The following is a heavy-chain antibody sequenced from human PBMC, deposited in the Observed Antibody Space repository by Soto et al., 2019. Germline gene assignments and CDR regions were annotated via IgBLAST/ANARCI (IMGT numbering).Heavy chain of an antibody. Sequence: QVQRVQSGAEVKKPGASVKVSCKASGYTFTSYDINWVRQATGQGLEWMGWMNPNSGNTGYGQKFQGRVTMTRNTSINTAYMELSRLRSEDTAVYYCARELYADFWSGDDAFDIWGQGTMVTVSS. D-gene: IGHD3-3*01. J-gene: IGHJ3*02. CDR1: GYTFTSYD. CDR2: MNPNSGNT. CDR3: ARELYADFWSGDDAFDI. V-gene: IGHV1-8*01.